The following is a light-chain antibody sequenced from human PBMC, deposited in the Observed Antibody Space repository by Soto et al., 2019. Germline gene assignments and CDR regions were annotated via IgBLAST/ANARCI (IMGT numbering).Light chain of an antibody. Sequence: QSALTQPASVSGSPGQSITISCTGNSSDVGRYNYVSWYQQHPGKAPKLMIYEVSNRPSGVSNRFSGSKSGNTASLTISGPRAEEEADYYCSSNTSTSTRVFGGGTKLTV. V-gene: IGLV2-14*01. CDR3: SSNTSTSTRV. CDR1: SSDVGRYNY. CDR2: EVS. J-gene: IGLJ3*02.